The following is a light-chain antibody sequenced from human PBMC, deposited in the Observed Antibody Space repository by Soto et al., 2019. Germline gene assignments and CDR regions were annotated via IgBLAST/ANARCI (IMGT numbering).Light chain of an antibody. CDR3: QSYDSRLRGVI. CDR2: GNI. V-gene: IGLV1-40*01. J-gene: IGLJ2*01. Sequence: QSVLTQPPSVSGAPGQRVTISCTGSSSNIGAGYDVHWYQQLPGTAPKLLIYGNINRPSGVPDRFSGSKSGTSASLAITGLQAEDEADYYCQSYDSRLRGVIFGGGTKLTVL. CDR1: SSNIGAGYD.